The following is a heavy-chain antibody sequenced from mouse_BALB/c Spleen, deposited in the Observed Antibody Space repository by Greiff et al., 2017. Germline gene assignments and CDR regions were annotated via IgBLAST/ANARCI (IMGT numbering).Heavy chain of an antibody. CDR3: ARGHHYYGEYWYFDV. V-gene: IGHV5-6-5*01. D-gene: IGHD1-2*01. J-gene: IGHJ1*01. CDR1: GFTFSSYA. Sequence: EVQRVESGGGLVKPGGSLKLSCAASGFTFSSYAMSWVRQTPEKRLEWVASISSGGSTYYPDSVKGRFTISRDNARNILYLQMSSLRSEDTAMYYCARGHHYYGEYWYFDVWGAGTTVTVSS. CDR2: ISSGGST.